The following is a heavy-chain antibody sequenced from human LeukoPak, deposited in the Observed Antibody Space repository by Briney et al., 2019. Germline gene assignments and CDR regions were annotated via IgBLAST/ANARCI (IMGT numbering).Heavy chain of an antibody. D-gene: IGHD1-7*01. CDR2: IIPIFGIA. CDR1: GGTFSSYA. V-gene: IGHV1-69*13. Sequence: SVKVSCKASGGTFSSYAINWVRQAPGQGLEWMGRIIPIFGIANYAQKFQGRVTITADESTSTAYMELSSLRSEDTAVYYCASAAGTGTTRVDAFDIWGQGTMVTVSS. J-gene: IGHJ3*02. CDR3: ASAAGTGTTRVDAFDI.